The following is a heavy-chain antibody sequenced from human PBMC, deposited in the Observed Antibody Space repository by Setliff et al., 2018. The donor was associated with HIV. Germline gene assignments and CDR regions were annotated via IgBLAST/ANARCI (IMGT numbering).Heavy chain of an antibody. CDR3: ARQDRYCTSTDCYRYFNY. CDR1: GGTISSSDYY. Sequence: SETLSLTCTVSGGTISSSDYYWGWIRQPPGKGLEWIGSIYYSGTTYYNPSLKSRVTISLDTSKNQFSLKLSSVTAADTAVYFCARQDRYCTSTDCYRYFNYWGQGTLVTVSS. CDR2: IYYSGTT. J-gene: IGHJ4*02. D-gene: IGHD2-2*02. V-gene: IGHV4-39*01.